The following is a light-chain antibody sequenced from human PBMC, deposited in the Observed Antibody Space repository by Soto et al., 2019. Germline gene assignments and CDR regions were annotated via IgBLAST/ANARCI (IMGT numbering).Light chain of an antibody. J-gene: IGKJ1*01. CDR1: QSVSSN. CDR3: QQYHNWWT. V-gene: IGKV3-15*01. Sequence: IEMTQSPDTVSVSPCERATISCRASQSVSSNLVWYQQKPGQAPRLLIYGASTRVTGIPARFSGSGSGTEFTLTISSLQSEDFAVYYCQQYHNWWTFGQGTKVDIK. CDR2: GAS.